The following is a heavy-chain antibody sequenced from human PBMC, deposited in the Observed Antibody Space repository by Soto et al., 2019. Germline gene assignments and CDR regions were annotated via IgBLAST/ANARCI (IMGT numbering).Heavy chain of an antibody. Sequence: ASVKVSCKASGGTFSSYAISWVRQAPGQGLEWMGGIIPIFGTANYAQKFQGRVTITRDTSASTAYMELSSLRSEDTAVYYCARTKHIAAAGRVDYWGQGTLVTVSS. D-gene: IGHD6-13*01. CDR3: ARTKHIAAAGRVDY. V-gene: IGHV1-69*05. J-gene: IGHJ4*02. CDR1: GGTFSSYA. CDR2: IIPIFGTA.